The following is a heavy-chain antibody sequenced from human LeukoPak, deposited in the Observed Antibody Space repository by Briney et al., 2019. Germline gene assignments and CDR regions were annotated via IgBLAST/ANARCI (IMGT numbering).Heavy chain of an antibody. D-gene: IGHD3-10*01. Sequence: ASVKVSCKASGYTFTGYYMHWVRQAPGQGLEWMGWINPNSGGTNYAQKFQGRVTMTRDTSISTAYMELSRLRSDDTAVCYCARYYGSGRYVDYWGQGTLVTVSS. J-gene: IGHJ4*02. CDR2: INPNSGGT. V-gene: IGHV1-2*02. CDR3: ARYYGSGRYVDY. CDR1: GYTFTGYY.